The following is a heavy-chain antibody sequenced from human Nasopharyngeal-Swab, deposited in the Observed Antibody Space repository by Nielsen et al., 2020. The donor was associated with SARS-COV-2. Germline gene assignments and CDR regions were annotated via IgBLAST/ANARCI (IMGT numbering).Heavy chain of an antibody. V-gene: IGHV3-33*01. Sequence: WIRQPPGKGLEWVAVIWYDGGNKFYADSVKGRFAISRDNSENTLYLQMNSLRAEDTAVYYCARFVLYVTLTGYYSHYYMDVWGKGTTVTVSS. CDR3: ARFVLYVTLTGYYSHYYMDV. J-gene: IGHJ6*03. D-gene: IGHD3-9*01. CDR2: IWYDGGNK.